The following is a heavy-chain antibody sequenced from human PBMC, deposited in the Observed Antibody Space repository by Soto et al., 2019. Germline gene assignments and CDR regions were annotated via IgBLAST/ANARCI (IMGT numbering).Heavy chain of an antibody. V-gene: IGHV3-23*01. CDR2: ISGSGGST. D-gene: IGHD4-17*01. Sequence: LRLSCAASGFTFSSYAMSWVRQAPGKGLEWVSAISGSGGSTYYADSVKGRFTISRDNSKNTLYLQMNSLRAEDTAVYYCAKNLGYGTVTSPIDYWGQGTLVTVSS. J-gene: IGHJ4*02. CDR3: AKNLGYGTVTSPIDY. CDR1: GFTFSSYA.